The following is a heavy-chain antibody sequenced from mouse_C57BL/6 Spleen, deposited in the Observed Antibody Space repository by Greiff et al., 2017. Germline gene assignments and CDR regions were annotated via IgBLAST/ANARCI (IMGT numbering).Heavy chain of an antibody. CDR2: ISDGGSYT. CDR1: GFTFSSYA. V-gene: IGHV5-4*01. J-gene: IGHJ4*01. CDR3: ARDLYAMDY. Sequence: EVQRVESGGGLVKPGGSLKLSCAASGFTFSSYAMSWVRQTPEKRLEWVATISDGGSYTYYPDNVKGRFTISRDNAKNNLYLQMSHLKSEDTAMYYCARDLYAMDYWGQGTSVTVSP.